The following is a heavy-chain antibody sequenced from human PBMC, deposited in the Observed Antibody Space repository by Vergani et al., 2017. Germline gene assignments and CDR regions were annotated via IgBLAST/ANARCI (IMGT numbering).Heavy chain of an antibody. D-gene: IGHD2-8*01. V-gene: IGHV3-33*01. CDR3: ARGTYNPVVLMVYATHLDY. J-gene: IGHJ4*02. CDR1: GFTFSSYG. CDR2: IWYDGSNK. Sequence: QVQLVESGGGVVQPGRSLRLSCAASGFTFSSYGMHWVRQAPGKGLEWVAVIWYDGSNKYYADSVKGRFTISRDNSKNTLFLRMNSLRAEDTAVYYCARGTYNPVVLMVYATHLDYWGQGTLVTVSS.